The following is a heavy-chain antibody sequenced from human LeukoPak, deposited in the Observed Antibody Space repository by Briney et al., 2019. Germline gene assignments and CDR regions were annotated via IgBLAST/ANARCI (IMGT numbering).Heavy chain of an antibody. D-gene: IGHD1-26*01. CDR2: INEDGSTT. CDR1: GFTFSSNW. Sequence: GGSLRLSCAASGFTFSSNWMHWVRQVPGKGLVWVSRINEDGSTTNYADSVKGRSTIFRDNAKNTLYLQMNSLRAKDTAVYYCVRDLGGRSGHWGQGTLVTVSS. V-gene: IGHV3-74*01. CDR3: VRDLGGRSGH. J-gene: IGHJ4*02.